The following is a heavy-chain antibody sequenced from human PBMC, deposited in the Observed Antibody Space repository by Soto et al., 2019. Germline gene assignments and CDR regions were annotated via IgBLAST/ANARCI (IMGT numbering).Heavy chain of an antibody. D-gene: IGHD2-15*01. J-gene: IGHJ6*02. V-gene: IGHV1-18*01. CDR3: ARRYCSGGSCWVGYYYYGMDV. Sequence: ASVKVSCKASGYTFTSYGISWVRQAPGQGLEWMGWISAYNGNTNYAQKLQGIVTMTTDTSTSTAYMELRSLRSDDPAVYYCARRYCSGGSCWVGYYYYGMDVWGQGTTVTVSS. CDR1: GYTFTSYG. CDR2: ISAYNGNT.